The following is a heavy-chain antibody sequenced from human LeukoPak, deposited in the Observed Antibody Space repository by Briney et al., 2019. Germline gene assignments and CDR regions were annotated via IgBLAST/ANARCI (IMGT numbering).Heavy chain of an antibody. Sequence: GGSLSLSCAASGFTFSSYAMSWVRQAPGKGLEWVSAISGSGGSTYYADSVKGRFTISRDNSKNTLYLQMNSLRAEDTAVYYCAKDRVPNYYYDSSGYYYFDYWGQGTLVTVSS. J-gene: IGHJ4*02. D-gene: IGHD3-22*01. CDR3: AKDRVPNYYYDSSGYYYFDY. V-gene: IGHV3-23*01. CDR2: ISGSGGST. CDR1: GFTFSSYA.